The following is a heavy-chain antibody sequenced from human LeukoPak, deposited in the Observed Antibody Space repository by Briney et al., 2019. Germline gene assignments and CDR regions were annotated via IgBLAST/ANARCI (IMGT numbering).Heavy chain of an antibody. V-gene: IGHV3-15*01. CDR3: TTEDSGYCSGGSCPEFDY. D-gene: IGHD2-15*01. CDR2: IKSKTDGGTT. Sequence: PGGSLRLSCAASGFTFSNAWMSWVRQAPGKGLEWVGRIKSKTDGGTTDYAAPVKGRFTISRDDSKNTLYLQMNSLKTEDTAVYYCTTEDSGYCSGGSCPEFDYWGQGTLVTVSS. J-gene: IGHJ4*02. CDR1: GFTFSNAW.